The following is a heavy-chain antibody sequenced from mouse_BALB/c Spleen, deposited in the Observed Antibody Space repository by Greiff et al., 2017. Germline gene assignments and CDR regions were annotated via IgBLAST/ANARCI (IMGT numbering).Heavy chain of an antibody. V-gene: IGHV14-3*02. D-gene: IGHD1-2*01. CDR3: ASPITTATWYFDV. Sequence: VQLQQSGAELVKPGASVKLSCTASGFNIKDTYMHWVKQRPEQGLEWIGRIDPANGNTKYDPKFQGKATITADTSSNTAYLQLSSLTSEDTAVYYCASPITTATWYFDVWGAGTTVTVSS. CDR2: IDPANGNT. J-gene: IGHJ1*01. CDR1: GFNIKDTY.